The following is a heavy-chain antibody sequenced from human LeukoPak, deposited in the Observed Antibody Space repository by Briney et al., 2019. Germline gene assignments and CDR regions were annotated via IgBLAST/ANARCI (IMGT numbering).Heavy chain of an antibody. CDR2: ISYDGSNT. Sequence: GGSLRLSCAASGYTFSNYAMHWVRQAPGQGLEWVAVISYDGSNTYYADSVKGRFTISRDNSKNTLYLQMNSLRAEDTAVYYCAKSGGVSSSLYYFDYWGQGTLVTVSS. D-gene: IGHD6-13*01. CDR1: GYTFSNYA. J-gene: IGHJ4*02. CDR3: AKSGGVSSSLYYFDY. V-gene: IGHV3-30*04.